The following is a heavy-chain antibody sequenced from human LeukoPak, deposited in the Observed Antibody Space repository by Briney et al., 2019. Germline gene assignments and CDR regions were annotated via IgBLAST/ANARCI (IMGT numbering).Heavy chain of an antibody. CDR3: AKWGPYDILTGRIN. Sequence: PGGPLRLSCAASGFTFGNYWMTWVGRAPGKGRDGWFNIKPDESEKYYVGSVKGRFTISRDNAKNSLYLQMNSLRAEDTAVYYCAKWGPYDILTGRINWGQGTLVTVSS. CDR1: GFTFGNYW. J-gene: IGHJ4*02. D-gene: IGHD3-9*01. CDR2: IKPDESEK. V-gene: IGHV3-7*03.